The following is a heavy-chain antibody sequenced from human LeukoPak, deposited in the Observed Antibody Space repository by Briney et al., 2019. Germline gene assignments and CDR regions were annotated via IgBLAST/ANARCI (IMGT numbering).Heavy chain of an antibody. V-gene: IGHV3-23*01. CDR2: ISGSGGST. J-gene: IGHJ4*02. CDR3: ARDLGSSGYYYAFDY. Sequence: SGGSLRLSCAASGFTFDDYAMHWVRQAPGKGLEWVSAISGSGGSTYYADSVRGRFTISRDNSKNTLYLQMNSLRAEDTAVYYCARDLGSSGYYYAFDYWGQGTLVTVSS. D-gene: IGHD3-22*01. CDR1: GFTFDDYA.